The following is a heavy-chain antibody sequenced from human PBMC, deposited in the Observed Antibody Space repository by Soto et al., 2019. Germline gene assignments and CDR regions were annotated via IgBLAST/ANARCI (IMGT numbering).Heavy chain of an antibody. Sequence: ASVKVSCKASGYTFTNNVIHWLRQAPGQTLEGMGWINTAKGNTKYSQKFEARVTLTRDTAASTAYMGLNSLRSDDTAVYYCARDPIWTYTWNYARLNYLDPWGQGTLVTVSS. CDR3: ARDPIWTYTWNYARLNYLDP. D-gene: IGHD1-7*01. V-gene: IGHV1-3*04. J-gene: IGHJ5*02. CDR2: INTAKGNT. CDR1: GYTFTNNV.